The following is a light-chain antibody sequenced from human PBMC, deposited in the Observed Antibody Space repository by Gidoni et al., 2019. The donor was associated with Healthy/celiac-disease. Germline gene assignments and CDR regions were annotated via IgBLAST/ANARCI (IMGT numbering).Light chain of an antibody. CDR3: QQYYSTPWT. Sequence: DIVMTQSPDSLAVSLGERATINGKSSQSVLYSSNNKNYLAWYQQKPGQPPKLLIYLASTRESGVPDRFSGSGSGTDFTLTISSLQAEDVAVYYCQQYYSTPWTFGQGTKVEIK. CDR1: QSVLYSSNNKNY. J-gene: IGKJ1*01. CDR2: LAS. V-gene: IGKV4-1*01.